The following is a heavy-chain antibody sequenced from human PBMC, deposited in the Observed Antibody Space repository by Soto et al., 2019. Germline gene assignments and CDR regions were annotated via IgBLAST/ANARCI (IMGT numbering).Heavy chain of an antibody. CDR2: ISTYNVDT. J-gene: IGHJ4*02. Sequence: QVHLVQSGAEVKKPGASLKVSCKASGYTFTSYGIVWVRQAPGQGLEWMGWISTYNVDTKYAQKFKGRVIMSTDTSTTTAYMELTSLTSDDTATYYCARGGFAYGYLDFWGQGTLATVSS. CDR1: GYTFTSYG. V-gene: IGHV1-18*01. CDR3: ARGGFAYGYLDF. D-gene: IGHD5-18*01.